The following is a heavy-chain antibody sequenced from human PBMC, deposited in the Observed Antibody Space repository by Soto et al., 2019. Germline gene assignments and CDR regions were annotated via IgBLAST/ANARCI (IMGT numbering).Heavy chain of an antibody. J-gene: IGHJ6*02. CDR1: GYSFTSYW. CDR2: IYPGDSDT. Sequence: GESLKISCKGSGYSFTSYWIGWVRQMPGKGLEWMGIIYPGDSDTRYSPSFQGQVTISADKSISTAYLQWGSLKASDTAMYYCARQESIAAAGTYYYGMDVWGQGTTVTVSS. D-gene: IGHD6-13*01. V-gene: IGHV5-51*01. CDR3: ARQESIAAAGTYYYGMDV.